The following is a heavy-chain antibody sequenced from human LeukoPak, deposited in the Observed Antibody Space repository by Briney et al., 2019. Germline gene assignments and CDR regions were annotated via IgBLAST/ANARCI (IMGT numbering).Heavy chain of an antibody. D-gene: IGHD1/OR15-1a*01. CDR2: IHARGST. V-gene: IGHV4-61*02. CDR1: GDSIGSGPYY. J-gene: IGHJ5*02. CDR3: ARDVNNKKVEAFDP. Sequence: PSQTLSLTCTVSGDSIGSGPYYWTWIRQTAGKGLEWIGRIHARGSTDYNPSLKSRVTMSADTSKNQFSLNLSSVTAADTAVYYCARDVNNKKVEAFDPWGQGTLVTVSS.